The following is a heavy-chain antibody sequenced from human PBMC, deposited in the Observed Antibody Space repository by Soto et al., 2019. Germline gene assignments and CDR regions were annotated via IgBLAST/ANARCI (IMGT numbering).Heavy chain of an antibody. CDR1: GFTVSSNY. CDR3: ARDSPLTSARAFDF. CDR2: IYSGGST. J-gene: IGHJ3*01. V-gene: IGHV3-53*01. Sequence: EVQLVESGGGLIQAGGSLRLSCAASGFTVSSNYMSWVRQAPGKGLEWVSVIYSGGSTYYADSVKGRFTISRDSSKNTVYLQINSLGAEDTAVYYCARDSPLTSARAFDFWGQGTVVTVSS.